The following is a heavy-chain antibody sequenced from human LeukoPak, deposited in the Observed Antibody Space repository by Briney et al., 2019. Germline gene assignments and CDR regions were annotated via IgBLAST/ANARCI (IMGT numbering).Heavy chain of an antibody. CDR3: ARMGRGLLWFGEFDP. J-gene: IGHJ5*02. CDR1: GGSISSSSYY. V-gene: IGHV4-61*05. Sequence: PSETLSLTCTVSGGSISSSSYYWGWIRQPPGKGLEWIGYIYYSGSTNYNPSLKSRVTISVDTSKNQFSLKLSSVTAADTAVYYCARMGRGLLWFGEFDPWGQGTLVTVSS. CDR2: IYYSGST. D-gene: IGHD3-10*01.